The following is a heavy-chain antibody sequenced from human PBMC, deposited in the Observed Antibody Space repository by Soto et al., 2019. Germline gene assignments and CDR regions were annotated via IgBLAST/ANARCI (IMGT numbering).Heavy chain of an antibody. V-gene: IGHV4-4*02. CDR3: ARDMAVAGHYYYGMDV. Sequence: NPSETLSLTCAVSGGSISSSNWWSWVRQPPGKGLEWIGEIYHSGSTNYNPSLKSRVTISVDKSKNQFSLKLSSVTAADTAVYYCARDMAVAGHYYYGMDVWGQGTTVTVSS. CDR1: GGSISSSNW. J-gene: IGHJ6*02. D-gene: IGHD6-19*01. CDR2: IYHSGST.